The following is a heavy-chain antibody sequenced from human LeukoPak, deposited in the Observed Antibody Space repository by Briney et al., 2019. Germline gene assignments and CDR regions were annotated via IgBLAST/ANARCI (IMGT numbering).Heavy chain of an antibody. J-gene: IGHJ6*03. V-gene: IGHV1-8*01. CDR1: GYTFTSFD. Sequence: ASVKVSCKASGYTFTSFDINWVRQATGQGLEWLGWMNPNSGNTGYAQKFQGRVTMTRNTSISTAYMELSSLRSEDTAVYYCARGPPTNWGSSRDYYYYYMDVWGKGATVTVSS. CDR2: MNPNSGNT. D-gene: IGHD7-27*01. CDR3: ARGPPTNWGSSRDYYYYYMDV.